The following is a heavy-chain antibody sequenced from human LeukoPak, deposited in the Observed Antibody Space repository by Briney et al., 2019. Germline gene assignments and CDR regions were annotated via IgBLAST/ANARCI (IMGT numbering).Heavy chain of an antibody. V-gene: IGHV3-30-3*01. CDR1: GFTFSSYA. CDR2: ISYDGSNK. J-gene: IGHJ4*02. D-gene: IGHD5-12*01. Sequence: GGSLRLSCAASGFTFSSYAMHWVRQAPGKGLEWVAVISYDGSNKYYADSVKGRFTISRDNAKNSLYLQMNSLRAEDTAVYYCARDETPTNGYDSYDFWGQGTLVTVST. CDR3: ARDETPTNGYDSYDF.